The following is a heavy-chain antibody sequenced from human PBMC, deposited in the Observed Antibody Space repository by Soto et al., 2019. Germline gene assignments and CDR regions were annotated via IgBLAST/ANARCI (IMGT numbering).Heavy chain of an antibody. V-gene: IGHV4-59*01. D-gene: IGHD3-3*01. CDR1: GGAISGSY. Sequence: SDTLSLTCTVSGGAISGSYWTWIRQPPGKGLEWIGYIYYGGSSNYNPSLKSRVSISVDTSKNQFSLNLNSATAADTAVYYCARASPIFGAGWFDPWGQGTLVTVSS. CDR3: ARASPIFGAGWFDP. CDR2: IYYGGSS. J-gene: IGHJ5*02.